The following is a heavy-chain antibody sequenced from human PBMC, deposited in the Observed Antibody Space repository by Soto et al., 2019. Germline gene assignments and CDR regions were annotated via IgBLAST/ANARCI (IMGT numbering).Heavy chain of an antibody. CDR3: AHTPRSSWYSGLGLFDP. Sequence: QITLKESGPTLVKPTQTLTLTCTFSGFSLSTSGVGVGWIRQPPGKALEWLALIYWDDDKRYSPSLKSRLTITQDPSKNQVVLTMTNMDPVDTATYYCAHTPRSSWYSGLGLFDPWGQGTLVTVSS. J-gene: IGHJ5*02. V-gene: IGHV2-5*02. CDR1: GFSLSTSGVG. D-gene: IGHD6-13*01. CDR2: IYWDDDK.